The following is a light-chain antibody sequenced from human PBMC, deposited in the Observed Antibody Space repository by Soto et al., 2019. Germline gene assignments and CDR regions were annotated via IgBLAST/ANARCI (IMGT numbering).Light chain of an antibody. V-gene: IGKV3-20*01. Sequence: EIVLTQSPGTLSLSPGERATISCSARQDVSSLLAWYQQKAGRATNLLMYAASTRTSGVPYRFSGSGSATDFTLTISSLQPEDFANYYCQQHCSSPLTFGRGTKVDIK. CDR1: QDVSSL. J-gene: IGKJ4*01. CDR3: QQHCSSPLT. CDR2: AAS.